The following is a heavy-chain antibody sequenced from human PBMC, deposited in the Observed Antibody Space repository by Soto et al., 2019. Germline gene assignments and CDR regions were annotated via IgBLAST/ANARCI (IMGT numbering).Heavy chain of an antibody. V-gene: IGHV4-39*01. CDR1: GGSISSSSY. J-gene: IGHJ6*02. CDR2: IYSIGST. Sequence: QLQLQESGPGLVKPSETLSLTCTVSGGSISSSSYWGWIRQPPGKGLEWIGSIYSIGSTYYNPSLKSRVTIPVDTSKNQFSLKLSSVTAADTAVYYCRRSSRSSTDVWGQGTTVTVSS. D-gene: IGHD6-13*01. CDR3: RRSSRSSTDV.